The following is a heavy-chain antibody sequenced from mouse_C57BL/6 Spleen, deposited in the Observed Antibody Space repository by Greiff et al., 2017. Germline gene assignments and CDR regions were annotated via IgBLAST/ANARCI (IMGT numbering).Heavy chain of an antibody. D-gene: IGHD3-2*02. V-gene: IGHV1-53*01. CDR2: INPSNGGT. J-gene: IGHJ2*01. CDR1: GYTFTSYW. Sequence: QVQLQQPGTELVKPGASVKLSCKASGYTFTSYWMHWVKQRPGQGLEWIGNINPSNGGTNYNEKFKSKATLTVAKSSSTAYMQLSSLTSEDSAVYCSAKEGYNSLFDYWGQGTTLTVSS. CDR3: AKEGYNSLFDY.